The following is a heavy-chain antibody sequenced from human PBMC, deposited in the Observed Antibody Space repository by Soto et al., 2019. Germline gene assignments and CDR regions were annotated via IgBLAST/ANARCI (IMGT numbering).Heavy chain of an antibody. CDR2: INPNSGGT. Sequence: PAEVSCKASGYTFTGYYRHWVQQEHGQGLEWMGWINPNSGGTNYAQKFQGWVTMTRDTSISTAYMELSRLRSDDTAVYYCARDLGGATPYYYYYGMDVWGQGTTVTVFS. D-gene: IGHD1-26*01. CDR3: ARDLGGATPYYYYYGMDV. CDR1: GYTFTGYY. J-gene: IGHJ6*02. V-gene: IGHV1-2*04.